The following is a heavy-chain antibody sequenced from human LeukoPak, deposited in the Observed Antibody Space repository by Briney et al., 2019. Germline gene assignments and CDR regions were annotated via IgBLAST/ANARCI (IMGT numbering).Heavy chain of an antibody. CDR1: GFTFSNYW. V-gene: IGHV3-7*01. D-gene: IGHD6-13*01. Sequence: QSGGSRRLSCEASGFTFSNYWMTWVRQAPGKGLEWVANIKEDGSVKQCVDSVKGRFTISRDNAKSSLYLQMNSLRVEDTAVYFCARGYSSSSADFDYWGQGALVAVSS. J-gene: IGHJ4*02. CDR3: ARGYSSSSADFDY. CDR2: IKEDGSVK.